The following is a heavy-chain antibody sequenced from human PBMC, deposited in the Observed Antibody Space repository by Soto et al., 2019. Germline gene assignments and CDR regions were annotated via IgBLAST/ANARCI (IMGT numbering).Heavy chain of an antibody. CDR1: GYTCTSYG. CDR2: ISAYNGTK. J-gene: IGHJ5*02. CDR3: GRDGSSWFDP. V-gene: IGHV1-18*01. Sequence: ASVKVTCKASGYTCTSYGISWVRQASGEGIQWMRWISAYNGTKKYAQKLQGTVTMTKDTYTSTAYMEMRSLRCDDTAVYYCGRDGSSWFDPWGQGTLVTVYS. D-gene: IGHD3-10*01.